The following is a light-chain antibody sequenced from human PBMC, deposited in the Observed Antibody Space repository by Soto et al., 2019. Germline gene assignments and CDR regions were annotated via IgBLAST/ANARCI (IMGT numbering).Light chain of an antibody. CDR2: DAS. CDR1: QSVSSY. CDR3: QQRSNWPLT. Sequence: EIVWTQSPAALSLSPRERATLSCRASQSVSSYLAWYQQKNGQAPRLLIYDASNRATGIPARFSGSGYGTDFNLTISSLETEDFAVYYCQQRSNWPLTFGGGTKVDIK. V-gene: IGKV3-11*01. J-gene: IGKJ4*01.